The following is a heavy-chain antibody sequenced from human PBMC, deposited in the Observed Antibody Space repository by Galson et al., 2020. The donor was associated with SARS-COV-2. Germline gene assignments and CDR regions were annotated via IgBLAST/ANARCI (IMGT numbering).Heavy chain of an antibody. D-gene: IGHD6-13*01. CDR2: IWYDGEKT. CDR1: GFTFSNYG. J-gene: IGHJ4*02. V-gene: IGHV3-33*03. CDR3: AKDRGPTSSAPPGD. Sequence: GGSLRLSCVAAGFTFSNYGIHWVRQAPGKGLEWVAVIWYDGEKTYYGDSVKGRFSTSRDNSKNTVYLQMNSLRGEDTAVYYCAKDRGPTSSAPPGDWGQGTRVTVSS.